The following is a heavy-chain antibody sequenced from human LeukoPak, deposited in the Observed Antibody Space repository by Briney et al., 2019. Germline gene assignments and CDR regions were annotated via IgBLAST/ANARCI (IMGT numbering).Heavy chain of an antibody. Sequence: SGTLSLTCAVSGGSISNNWWSWVRQPPGKGLEWIGEIYHDGTTNYNPSLKSRVTISVDTSKNQFSLKLSSVTAADTAVYYCARQGGRGVSHYYYYYYMDVWGKGTTVTISS. J-gene: IGHJ6*03. CDR3: ARQGGRGVSHYYYYYYMDV. V-gene: IGHV4-4*02. CDR2: IYHDGTT. CDR1: GGSISNNW. D-gene: IGHD3-10*01.